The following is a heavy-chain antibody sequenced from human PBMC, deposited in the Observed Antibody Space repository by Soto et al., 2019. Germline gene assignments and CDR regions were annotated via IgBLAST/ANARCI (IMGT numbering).Heavy chain of an antibody. CDR3: VRDLLGSGGHFDY. J-gene: IGHJ4*02. Sequence: GESLKISCAASGFIFSSFGMHWVRQAPGKGLEWVANIWYDGSNTYYTDSVKGRFTISRDNSRNTLFLEMNSLRAEDTAVYHCVRDLLGSGGHFDYWGQGTLVTVSS. CDR2: IWYDGSNT. V-gene: IGHV3-33*01. CDR1: GFIFSSFG. D-gene: IGHD7-27*01.